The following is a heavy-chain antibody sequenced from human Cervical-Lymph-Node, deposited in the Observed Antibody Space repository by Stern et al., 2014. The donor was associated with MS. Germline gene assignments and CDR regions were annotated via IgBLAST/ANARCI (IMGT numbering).Heavy chain of an antibody. CDR3: VRVGSTVAAGILDY. D-gene: IGHD6-13*01. Sequence: DQLVESGGGLVKPGGSLRLSCAASRFTFSDYYMSWIRQAPGKGLEWVSYISGSGTTTHYADSVKGRFTTSRDNAKNSLYLQMNSLRVEDTAMNYCVRVGSTVAAGILDYWGQGTLVTVSS. CDR1: RFTFSDYY. V-gene: IGHV3-11*01. CDR2: ISGSGTTT. J-gene: IGHJ4*02.